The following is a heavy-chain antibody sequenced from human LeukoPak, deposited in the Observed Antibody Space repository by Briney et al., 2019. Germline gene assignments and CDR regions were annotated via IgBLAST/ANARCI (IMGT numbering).Heavy chain of an antibody. J-gene: IGHJ3*02. D-gene: IGHD3-3*01. Sequence: SETLSLTCTVSGGSISSYYWSWIRQPPGKGLEWIGYIYNSGSTNYNPSLKSRVTISVYTSKHQFSLKLSSVTAADTAVYYCARQAPYDFAEAFDIWGQGTMVTVSS. CDR3: ARQAPYDFAEAFDI. V-gene: IGHV4-59*08. CDR1: GGSISSYY. CDR2: IYNSGST.